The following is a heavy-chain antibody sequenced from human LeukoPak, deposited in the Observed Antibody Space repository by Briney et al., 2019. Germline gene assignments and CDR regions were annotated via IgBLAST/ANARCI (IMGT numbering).Heavy chain of an antibody. J-gene: IGHJ4*02. CDR1: GFTFGSYS. Sequence: GALRLSCAAYGFTFGSYSMNWVRQAPGKGLEWVSSISSSSSYIYYADSVKGRFTISRDNAKNSLYLQMNSLRAENTAVYYCARVSQQLVSSYYFDYWGQGTLVTVSS. CDR2: ISSSSSYI. V-gene: IGHV3-21*01. CDR3: ARVSQQLVSSYYFDY. D-gene: IGHD6-6*01.